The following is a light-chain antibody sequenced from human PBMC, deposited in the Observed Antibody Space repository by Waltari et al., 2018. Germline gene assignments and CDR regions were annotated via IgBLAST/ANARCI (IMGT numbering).Light chain of an antibody. J-gene: IGKJ4*01. V-gene: IGKV3-20*01. Sequence: EIVLTQSPGTLSLSPGERATLSCRASQSVSSSYLAWYQQKPGQAPRLRIYGASSRATGIPDRFSGSGSGTDLTLTISRLEPEDFAVYYCQQYGSSVLTFGGGTKVEIK. CDR3: QQYGSSVLT. CDR2: GAS. CDR1: QSVSSSY.